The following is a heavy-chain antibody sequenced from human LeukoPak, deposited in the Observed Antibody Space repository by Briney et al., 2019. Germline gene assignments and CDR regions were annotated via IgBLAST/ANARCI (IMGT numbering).Heavy chain of an antibody. Sequence: QPGRSLRLSCTASGFTYSHYGMHWVRQAPGKGLEWVAVIWSDGTEKYYADAVKGRFTISRDNSRNTLYLQMNSLRGEDTAVYYCAKDAQRGFDYSNSLEYWGQGTLVTVPS. CDR2: IWSDGTEK. CDR1: GFTYSHYG. CDR3: AKDAQRGFDYSNSLEY. V-gene: IGHV3-33*06. J-gene: IGHJ4*02. D-gene: IGHD4-11*01.